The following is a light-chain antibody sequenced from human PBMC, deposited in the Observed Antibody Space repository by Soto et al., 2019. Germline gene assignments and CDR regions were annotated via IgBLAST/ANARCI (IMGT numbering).Light chain of an antibody. V-gene: IGLV1-47*01. CDR1: SSNIGSNY. CDR2: RNN. J-gene: IGLJ3*02. Sequence: QSVLTQPPSASGTPGQRVTISCSGSSSNIGSNYVYWYQQLPGTAPKLLIYRNNQRPSGVPDRFSGSKSGTSASLAISGLLSEDEADYYCAAWDDSLSAWVFGGGTKVTVL. CDR3: AAWDDSLSAWV.